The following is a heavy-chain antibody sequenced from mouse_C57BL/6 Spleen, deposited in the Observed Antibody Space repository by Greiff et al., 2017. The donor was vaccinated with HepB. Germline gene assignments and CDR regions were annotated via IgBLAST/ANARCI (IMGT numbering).Heavy chain of an antibody. CDR2: ILPGSGST. CDR1: GYTFTGYW. D-gene: IGHD2-4*01. J-gene: IGHJ3*01. CDR3: SYDYGRWLAY. V-gene: IGHV1-9*01. Sequence: QVQLQQSGAELMKPGASVKLSCKATGYTFTGYWIEWVKQRPGHGLEWIGEILPGSGSTNYNEKFKGKATFTADTSSNTAYMKLSSLTTEDSAIYYCSYDYGRWLAYWGQGTLVTVSA.